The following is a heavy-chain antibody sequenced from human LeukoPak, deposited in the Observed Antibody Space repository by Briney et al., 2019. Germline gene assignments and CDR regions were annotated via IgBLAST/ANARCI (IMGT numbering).Heavy chain of an antibody. V-gene: IGHV3-23*01. CDR1: GFTFNNYA. Sequence: GGSLRLSCAASGFTFNNYAMSWVRQAPGTGLEWVSATSGSGGNTYYADSVEGRFTISRDNSKNTLDLQMNSLRPEDTAVYYCAQEAVGHSYASYWGQGALVTVSS. J-gene: IGHJ4*02. D-gene: IGHD3-16*01. CDR2: TSGSGGNT. CDR3: AQEAVGHSYASY.